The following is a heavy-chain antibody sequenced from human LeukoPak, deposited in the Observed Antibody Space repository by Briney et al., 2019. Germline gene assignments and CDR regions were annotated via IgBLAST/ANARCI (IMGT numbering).Heavy chain of an antibody. J-gene: IGHJ4*02. CDR1: GFTFSSYW. D-gene: IGHD5-24*01. V-gene: IGHV3-7*01. CDR2: IKQDGSEK. Sequence: GGSLRLSCAASGFTFSSYWMNWVRQAPGKGLEWVANIKQDGSEKYYVDSVKGRFTISRDNAKNSLYLQMNSLRAEDTAAYYCARLARRDGYNFDYWGQGTLVTVSS. CDR3: ARLARRDGYNFDY.